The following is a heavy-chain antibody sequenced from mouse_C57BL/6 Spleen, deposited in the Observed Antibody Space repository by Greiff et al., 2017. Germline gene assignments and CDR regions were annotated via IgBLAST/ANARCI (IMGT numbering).Heavy chain of an antibody. D-gene: IGHD1-1*01. J-gene: IGHJ1*03. V-gene: IGHV1-69*01. CDR3: ARKGEHYYGSSLYFEV. CDR1: GYTFTSYW. Sequence: QVQLQQPGAELVMPGASVKLSCKASGYTFTSYWMHWVKQRPGQGLEWIGEIDPSDSYTNYNQKFKGKSTLTVDKSSSTAYMQLSSLTSEDSAVYYCARKGEHYYGSSLYFEVWGTGTTVTVSS. CDR2: IDPSDSYT.